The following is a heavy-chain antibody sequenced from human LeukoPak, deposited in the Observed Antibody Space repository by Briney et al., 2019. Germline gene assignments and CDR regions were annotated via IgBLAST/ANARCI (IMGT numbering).Heavy chain of an antibody. V-gene: IGHV3-74*01. Sequence: GGSLRLSCAASGFTFSSYWMHWVRQAPGKGLVWVSRINSDGSSTSYADSVKGRFTISRDNAKNTLYLRMNSLRAEDTAVYYCARDWQLVPFDYWGQGTLVTVSS. CDR2: INSDGSST. D-gene: IGHD6-6*01. CDR3: ARDWQLVPFDY. J-gene: IGHJ4*02. CDR1: GFTFSSYW.